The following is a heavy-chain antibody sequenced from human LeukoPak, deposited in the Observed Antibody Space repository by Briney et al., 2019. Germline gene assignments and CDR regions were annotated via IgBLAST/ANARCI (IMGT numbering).Heavy chain of an antibody. CDR1: GFTFSNYA. J-gene: IGHJ4*02. D-gene: IGHD4-17*01. Sequence: GGSLRLSCSVFGFTFSNYAMHWVRQAPGKGLEWVSTISGGGDNTYYADSVRGRFTISRDNSNNTLYLQMASLRAGDTAVYYCAKTTTDYGDYRTYWGLGTLVTVSS. V-gene: IGHV3-23*01. CDR3: AKTTTDYGDYRTY. CDR2: ISGGGDNT.